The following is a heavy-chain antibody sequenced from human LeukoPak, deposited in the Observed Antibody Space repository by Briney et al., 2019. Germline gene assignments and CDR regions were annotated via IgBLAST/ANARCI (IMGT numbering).Heavy chain of an antibody. D-gene: IGHD1-1*01. Sequence: SETLSLTCTVSGGSISSSRYYWGWIRQPPGKGLEWIGSMYYSGSTYYNPSLKSRVTISVDTSKNQFSLKLSSVTAADTAMYYCARRTAGNWNPHASSGFDPWGQGTLVTVSS. CDR1: GGSISSSRYY. V-gene: IGHV4-39*07. CDR2: MYYSGST. J-gene: IGHJ5*02. CDR3: ARRTAGNWNPHASSGFDP.